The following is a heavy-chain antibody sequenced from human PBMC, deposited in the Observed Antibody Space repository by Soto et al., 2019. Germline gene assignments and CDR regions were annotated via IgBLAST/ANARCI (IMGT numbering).Heavy chain of an antibody. J-gene: IGHJ4*02. CDR2: ISASGHSA. V-gene: IGHV3-23*01. Sequence: DVELLESGGGLVHPGGSLRLSCTASGFSLGDYGMNWVRQTPGKGLEWVSTISASGHSAYSADSVKGRLIISRDNSKNTLYVQMNSLRAEDTAVYYCARSALLWWALDSWGQGTLVTVSS. CDR1: GFSLGDYG. D-gene: IGHD2-15*01. CDR3: ARSALLWWALDS.